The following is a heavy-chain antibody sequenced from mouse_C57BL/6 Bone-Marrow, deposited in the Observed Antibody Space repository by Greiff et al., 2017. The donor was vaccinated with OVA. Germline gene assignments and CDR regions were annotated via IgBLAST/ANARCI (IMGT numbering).Heavy chain of an antibody. Sequence: EVMLVESGGGLVQPGGSLKLSCAASGFTFSDYGMAWVRQAPRKGPEWVAFISNLAYSIYYADTVTGRFTISRENAKNTLYLEMSSLRSEDTAMYYCARDYYGGDFDVWGTGTTVTVSS. J-gene: IGHJ1*03. CDR3: ARDYYGGDFDV. CDR2: ISNLAYSI. CDR1: GFTFSDYG. V-gene: IGHV5-15*01. D-gene: IGHD1-1*01.